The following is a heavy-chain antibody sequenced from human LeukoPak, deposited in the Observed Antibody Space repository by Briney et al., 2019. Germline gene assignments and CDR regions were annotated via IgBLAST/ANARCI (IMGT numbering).Heavy chain of an antibody. Sequence: GGSLRLSCAASGFTFSSYEMNWVRQAPGEGLEWVSYISSSGSTIYYADSVKGRFTISRDNAKNSLYLQMNSLRAEDTAVYYCAREQLVVDYWGQGTLVTVSS. CDR2: ISSSGSTI. CDR1: GFTFSSYE. CDR3: AREQLVVDY. D-gene: IGHD6-13*01. V-gene: IGHV3-48*03. J-gene: IGHJ4*02.